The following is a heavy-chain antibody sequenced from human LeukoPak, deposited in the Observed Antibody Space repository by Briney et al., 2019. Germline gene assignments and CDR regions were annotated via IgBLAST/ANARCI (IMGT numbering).Heavy chain of an antibody. CDR2: IWYDGSQK. D-gene: IGHD4/OR15-4a*01. J-gene: IGHJ4*02. CDR1: GFTFSSYG. Sequence: GGSLRLSCATSGFTFSSYGFHWVRQALGKGLGWVAVIWYDGSQKYYLDSVKGRFTISRDSFDNTVYLQMNGLRAEDTAVYYCARDLGHFSRGASYFDYWGQGALVTVSS. CDR3: ARDLGHFSRGASYFDY. V-gene: IGHV3-33*01.